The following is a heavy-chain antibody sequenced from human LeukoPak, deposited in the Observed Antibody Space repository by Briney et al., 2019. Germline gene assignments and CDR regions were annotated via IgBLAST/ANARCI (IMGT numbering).Heavy chain of an antibody. CDR2: INHSGST. J-gene: IGHJ5*02. D-gene: IGHD3-10*01. CDR3: ARGFRYYYGSGSRLPFNNWFDP. V-gene: IGHV4-34*01. CDR1: GGSFSGYY. Sequence: PSETLSLTCAVYGGSFSGYYWSWIRQPPGKGLEWIGEINHSGSTNYNPSLKSRVTISVDTSKNQFSLKLSSVTAADTAVYYCARGFRYYYGSGSRLPFNNWFDPWGQGTLVTVSS.